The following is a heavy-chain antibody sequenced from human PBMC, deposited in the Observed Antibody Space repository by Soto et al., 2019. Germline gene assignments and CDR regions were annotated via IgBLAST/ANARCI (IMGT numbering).Heavy chain of an antibody. V-gene: IGHV1-18*01. CDR2: ISAYNGNT. Sequence: GASVKVSCKASGYTFTSYGISWVRQAPGQGLEWMGWISAYNGNTNYAQKLQGRVTMTTDTSTSTAYMELRSLRSDDTAVYYCARKVRGVITYYMDVWGKGTTVTVSS. CDR1: GYTFTSYG. CDR3: ARKVRGVITYYMDV. J-gene: IGHJ6*03. D-gene: IGHD3-10*01.